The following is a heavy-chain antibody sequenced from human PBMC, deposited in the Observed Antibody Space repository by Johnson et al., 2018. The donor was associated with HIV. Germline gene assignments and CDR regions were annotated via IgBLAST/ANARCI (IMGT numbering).Heavy chain of an antibody. V-gene: IGHV3-11*04. CDR1: GFTFSDYY. CDR3: ARDVIKVIAARDDAFDI. J-gene: IGHJ3*02. Sequence: QVQLVESGGGLVKPGGSLRLSCAASGFTFSDYYMSWIRQAPGKGLEWVAYISSSGSTLYYADSVTGRFTIPRDNAKNSLYLQMKSLRAEDTAVYYCARDVIKVIAARDDAFDIWGQGTMVTVSS. D-gene: IGHD6-6*01. CDR2: ISSSGSTL.